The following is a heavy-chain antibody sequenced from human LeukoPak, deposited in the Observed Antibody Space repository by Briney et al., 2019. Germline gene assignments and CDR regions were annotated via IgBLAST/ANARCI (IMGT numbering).Heavy chain of an antibody. D-gene: IGHD3-3*01. J-gene: IGHJ5*02. V-gene: IGHV3-30*18. Sequence: GGSLRLSCAASGLTFSSYGMHWVRQAPGKGLEWVAVISYDGSNKYYADSVKGRFTISRDNSKNTLYLQMNSLRAEDTAVYYCAKDRGYDFWSGYYENWFDPWGQGTLVTVSS. CDR3: AKDRGYDFWSGYYENWFDP. CDR1: GLTFSSYG. CDR2: ISYDGSNK.